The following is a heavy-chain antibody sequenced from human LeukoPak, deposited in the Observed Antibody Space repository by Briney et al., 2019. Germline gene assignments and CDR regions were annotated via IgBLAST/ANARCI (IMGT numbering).Heavy chain of an antibody. CDR1: GGSISSVEYY. CDR2: INYRVST. CDR3: AVTTVTSLSFDY. Sequence: PSQTLSLTYTVSGGSISSVEYYGRWIRQPPGKGLEWIGYINYRVSTYYNPSLESRVTISVDTSKNLFSLTLSSVTAADTAVYYCAVTTVTSLSFDYWGQGTLVTVSS. J-gene: IGHJ4*02. D-gene: IGHD4-17*01. V-gene: IGHV4-30-4*01.